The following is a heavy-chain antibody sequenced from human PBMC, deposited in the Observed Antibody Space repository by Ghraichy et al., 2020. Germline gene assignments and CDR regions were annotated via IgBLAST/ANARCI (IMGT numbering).Heavy chain of an antibody. CDR1: GFTFNNYA. CDR2: ISGSGAGT. J-gene: IGHJ4*02. Sequence: GESLNISCAASGFTFNNYAMSWVRQAPGKGLEWVSAISGSGAGTYYADSVKGRFTVSRDNAKNSLYLQMNSLRAEDTALYYCARDFEGYSGYDLDYWGQGTLVTVSS. V-gene: IGHV3-23*01. D-gene: IGHD5-12*01. CDR3: ARDFEGYSGYDLDY.